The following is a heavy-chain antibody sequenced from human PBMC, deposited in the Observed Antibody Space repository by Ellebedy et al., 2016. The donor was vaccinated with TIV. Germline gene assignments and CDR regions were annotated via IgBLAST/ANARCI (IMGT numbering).Heavy chain of an antibody. V-gene: IGHV3-23*01. J-gene: IGHJ4*02. D-gene: IGHD6-6*01. Sequence: GESLKFSCAASRFSFSSYAMNWVRQAPGKGLDWVSGIIGSGGGTYYADSVQGRFTISRDNSRNTVYLQMNDLRDEDTAIYYCAKDREYTSSAGDSWGQGTLVTVSS. CDR1: RFSFSSYA. CDR2: IIGSGGGT. CDR3: AKDREYTSSAGDS.